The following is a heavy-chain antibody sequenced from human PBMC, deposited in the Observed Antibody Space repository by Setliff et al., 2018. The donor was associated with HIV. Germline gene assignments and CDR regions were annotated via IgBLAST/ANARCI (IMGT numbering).Heavy chain of an antibody. CDR2: FHHSGST. J-gene: IGHJ3*02. CDR3: ARPLTTSYYFWGDAFAI. CDR1: GGSISRNYY. D-gene: IGHD3-10*02. Sequence: SETLSLTCNVSGGSISRNYYWGWIRQPPDKGLEWIGSFHHSGSTSYNPSLRSRLTISVDTSKNQFSLKLTSVTAADTAVYYCARPLTTSYYFWGDAFAIWGQGTMVTVSS. V-gene: IGHV4-39*01.